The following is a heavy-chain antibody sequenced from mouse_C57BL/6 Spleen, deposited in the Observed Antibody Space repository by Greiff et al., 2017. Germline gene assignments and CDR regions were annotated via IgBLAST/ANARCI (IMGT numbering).Heavy chain of an antibody. CDR2: IYPRSGNT. V-gene: IGHV1-81*01. CDR1: GYTFTSYG. J-gene: IGHJ3*01. CDR3: ARVGAPYDGYYGGFAY. Sequence: QVQLQQSGAELARPGASVKLSCKASGYTFTSYGISWVKQRTGQGLEWIGEIYPRSGNTYYNEKFKGKATLTADKSSSTAYMELRSLTSEDSAVYFGARVGAPYDGYYGGFAYWGQGTLVTVSA. D-gene: IGHD2-3*01.